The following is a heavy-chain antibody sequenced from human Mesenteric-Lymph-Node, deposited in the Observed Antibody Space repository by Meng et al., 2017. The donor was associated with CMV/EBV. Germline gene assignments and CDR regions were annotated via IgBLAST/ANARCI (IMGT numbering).Heavy chain of an antibody. CDR3: ARAPGYSGYSPDY. CDR2: INSDGSST. V-gene: IGHV3-74*01. CDR1: GFTFSSYW. Sequence: AASGFTFSSYWMNWVRQAPGKGLVWVSRINSDGSSTSYADSVKGRFTISRDNAKNTLYLQMNSLRAEDTAVYYCARAPGYSGYSPDYWGQGTLVTVSS. J-gene: IGHJ4*02. D-gene: IGHD5-12*01.